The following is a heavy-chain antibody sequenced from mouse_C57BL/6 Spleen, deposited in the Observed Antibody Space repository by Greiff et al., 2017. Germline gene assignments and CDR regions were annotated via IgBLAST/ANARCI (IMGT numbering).Heavy chain of an antibody. V-gene: IGHV1-15*01. CDR1: GYTFTDYE. J-gene: IGHJ4*01. Sequence: VQLQQSGAELVRPGASVTLSCKASGYTFTDYEMHWVKQTPVHGLEWIGAIDPETGGTAYNQKFKGKAILTADKSSSTAYMELRSLTSEDAAVYYCTRNYDYDEAMDYWGQGTSVTVSS. CDR3: TRNYDYDEAMDY. CDR2: IDPETGGT. D-gene: IGHD2-4*01.